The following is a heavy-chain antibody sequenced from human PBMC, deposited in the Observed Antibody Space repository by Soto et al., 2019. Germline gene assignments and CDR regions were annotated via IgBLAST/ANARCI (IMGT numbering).Heavy chain of an antibody. J-gene: IGHJ4*02. V-gene: IGHV3-30*03. CDR3: ATDYSTSGVWGLGY. Sequence: GGSLRLSCAASGFTFSSYGMHWVRQAPGKGLEWGAVISYDGSNKYYADSVKGRFTISRDNSKNTRYLQMNSLRPEATAVYDCATDYSTSGVWGLGYWGQGTLVTVSS. CDR2: ISYDGSNK. CDR1: GFTFSSYG. D-gene: IGHD2-8*01.